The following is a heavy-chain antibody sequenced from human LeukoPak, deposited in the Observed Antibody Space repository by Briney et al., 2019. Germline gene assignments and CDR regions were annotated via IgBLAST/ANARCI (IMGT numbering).Heavy chain of an antibody. J-gene: IGHJ4*02. D-gene: IGHD7-27*01. CDR1: GFTFISYS. CDR3: AKDGGLWVSAHWGDS. CDR2: ITTGDGNT. Sequence: GGSLRLSCAASGFTFISYSMNWVRQAPGKGLKWVSTITTGDGNTYYADSVKGRFTVSRDDSKNTLYLQMNSLRAEDTAVYYCAKDGGLWVSAHWGDSWGRGTLVTVSS. V-gene: IGHV3-23*01.